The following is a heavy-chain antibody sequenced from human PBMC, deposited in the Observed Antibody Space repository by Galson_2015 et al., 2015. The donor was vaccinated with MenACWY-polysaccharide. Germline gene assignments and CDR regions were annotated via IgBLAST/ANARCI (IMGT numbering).Heavy chain of an antibody. V-gene: IGHV3-74*01. J-gene: IGHJ3*02. CDR3: VREGENAVAGTLDI. D-gene: IGHD6-19*01. CDR1: GFTFSSYW. Sequence: SLRLSCAASGFTFSSYWMYWVRQAPGKGLVWVSRINSDGSTSYADSVKGRFTMSRDNAKNTVYLQMNSLRAEDAAVYYCVREGENAVAGTLDIWGQGTMVTVSS. CDR2: INSDGST.